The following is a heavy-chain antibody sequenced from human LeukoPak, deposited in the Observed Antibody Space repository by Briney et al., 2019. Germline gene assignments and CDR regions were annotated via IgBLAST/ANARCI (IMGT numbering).Heavy chain of an antibody. CDR2: IWYDGSNK. D-gene: IGHD3-22*01. CDR3: ARDSGTYYYDLGAFDI. Sequence: GRSLRLSCAASGFTFSSYGMHWVRQAPGKGLEWVAVIWYDGSNKYYADSVKGRFTISRDNSKNTLYLQMNSLRAEDTAVYYCARDSGTYYYDLGAFDIWGQGTMVTVSS. CDR1: GFTFSSYG. J-gene: IGHJ3*02. V-gene: IGHV3-33*01.